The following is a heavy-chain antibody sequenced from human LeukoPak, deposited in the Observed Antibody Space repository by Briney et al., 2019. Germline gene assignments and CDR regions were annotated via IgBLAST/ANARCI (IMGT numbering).Heavy chain of an antibody. D-gene: IGHD1-26*01. CDR2: FDPEDGET. V-gene: IGHV1-24*01. Sequence: ASVKVSCKVSGYTLTELSMHWVRQAPGKGLEWMGGFDPEDGETIYAQKFQGRVTMTEDTSTDTAYMELSSLRSEDTAVYYCATVLNPTWELSPTDAFDIWGQGTMVTVSS. J-gene: IGHJ3*02. CDR1: GYTLTELS. CDR3: ATVLNPTWELSPTDAFDI.